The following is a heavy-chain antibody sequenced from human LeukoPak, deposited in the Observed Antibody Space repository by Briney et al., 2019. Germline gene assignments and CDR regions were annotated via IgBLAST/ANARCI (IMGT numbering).Heavy chain of an antibody. V-gene: IGHV3-48*03. D-gene: IGHD2-21*01. CDR2: ITSSGATR. J-gene: IGHJ3*02. CDR1: GFMFSSYS. Sequence: PGGSLRLSCAASGFMFSSYSINWVRQAPGKGPEWVSYITSSGATRYYADSVKGRFTISRDDAKNSLYLQMNSLRAEDTAIYYCVRDHLWSFDIWGQGTVVTVSS. CDR3: VRDHLWSFDI.